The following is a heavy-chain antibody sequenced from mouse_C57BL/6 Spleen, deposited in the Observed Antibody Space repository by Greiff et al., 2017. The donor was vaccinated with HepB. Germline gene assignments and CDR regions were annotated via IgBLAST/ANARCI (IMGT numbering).Heavy chain of an antibody. J-gene: IGHJ2*01. V-gene: IGHV1-22*01. D-gene: IGHD3-2*02. Sequence: EVQLQQSGPELVKPGASVKMSCKASGYTFTDYNMHWVKQSHGKSLEWIGYINPNNGGTSYNQKFKGKATLTVNKSSSTAYMELRSLTSEDSAVYYCARSLGQLRLPFDYWGQGTTLTVSS. CDR3: ARSLGQLRLPFDY. CDR2: INPNNGGT. CDR1: GYTFTDYN.